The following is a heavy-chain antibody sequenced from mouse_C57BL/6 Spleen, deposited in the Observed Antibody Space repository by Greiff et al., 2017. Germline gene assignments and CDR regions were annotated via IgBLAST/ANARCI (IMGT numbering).Heavy chain of an antibody. CDR2: IDPETGGT. CDR1: GYTFTDYE. V-gene: IGHV1-15*01. Sequence: QVQLKESGAELVRPGASVTLSCTASGYTFTDYEMHWVKQTPVHGLEWIGAIDPETGGTAYNQKFKGKAILTADKSSSTAYMELRSLTSEDSAVYYCTRSYYGSSFDYWGQGTTLTVSS. CDR3: TRSYYGSSFDY. J-gene: IGHJ2*01. D-gene: IGHD1-1*01.